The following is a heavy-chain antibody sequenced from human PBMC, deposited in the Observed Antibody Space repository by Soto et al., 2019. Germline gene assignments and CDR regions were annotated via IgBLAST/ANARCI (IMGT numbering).Heavy chain of an antibody. CDR3: ARGREYCSSTSCYGEAAFDI. Sequence: ASVKVSCKASGYTFTSYDINWVRQATGQGLEWMGWMNPNSGNTGYAQKFQGRVAMTRNTSISTAYMELSSLRSEDTAVYYCARGREYCSSTSCYGEAAFDIWGQGTMVTVSS. V-gene: IGHV1-8*01. D-gene: IGHD2-2*01. J-gene: IGHJ3*02. CDR2: MNPNSGNT. CDR1: GYTFTSYD.